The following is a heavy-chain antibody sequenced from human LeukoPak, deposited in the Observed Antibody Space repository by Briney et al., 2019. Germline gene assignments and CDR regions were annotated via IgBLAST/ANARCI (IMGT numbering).Heavy chain of an antibody. V-gene: IGHV3-23*01. D-gene: IGHD5-18*01. CDR1: GFAFSNYG. J-gene: IGHJ3*02. Sequence: GGSLRLSCAACGFAFSNYGMNWVRQAPGKGLEWVSGITGSGGTTYYADSVKGRFTISRDNSKNTLYLQMNSLRAEDTAVYYCARARSSYGYGDAFDIWGQGTMVTVSS. CDR3: ARARSSYGYGDAFDI. CDR2: ITGSGGTT.